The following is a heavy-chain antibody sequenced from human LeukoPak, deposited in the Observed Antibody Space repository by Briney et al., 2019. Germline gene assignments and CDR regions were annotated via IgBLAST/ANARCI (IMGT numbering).Heavy chain of an antibody. Sequence: HPGGSLRLSCAASGFTLSSYSMNWVRQAPGRGLEWVSYISSSSSTIYYADSVKGRFTISRDNAKNSLYLQTNSLRAEDTAVYYCARDGEGLDYGDYGAGFDYWGQGTLVTVSS. D-gene: IGHD4-17*01. CDR2: ISSSSSTI. J-gene: IGHJ4*02. CDR1: GFTLSSYS. CDR3: ARDGEGLDYGDYGAGFDY. V-gene: IGHV3-48*04.